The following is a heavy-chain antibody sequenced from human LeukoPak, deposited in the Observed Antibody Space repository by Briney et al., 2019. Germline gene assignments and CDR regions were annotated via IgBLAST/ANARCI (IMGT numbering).Heavy chain of an antibody. Sequence: GGSLRLSCAASGFTFRSYCMNCVRQAPGKGLEWVSSISDSSAYIYYADSVKGRFTIPRDNAKNSLSLKMNSLRAEDTAVCYCARGGYFDILTGYYQTQYYYPVDVWGRGTTVIVS. V-gene: IGHV3-21*01. CDR2: ISDSSAYI. J-gene: IGHJ6*02. D-gene: IGHD3-9*01. CDR3: ARGGYFDILTGYYQTQYYYPVDV. CDR1: GFTFRSYC.